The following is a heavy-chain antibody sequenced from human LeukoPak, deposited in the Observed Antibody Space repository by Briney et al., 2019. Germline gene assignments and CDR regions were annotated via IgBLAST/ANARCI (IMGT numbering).Heavy chain of an antibody. CDR2: ISSSSSYI. J-gene: IGHJ4*02. CDR1: GFTFSSYS. Sequence: GGSLRLSCAASGFTFSSYSMNWVRQAPGKGLEWVSSISSSSSYIYYADSVKGRFTISRDNAKNSLYLQMNSLRAEDTALYYCAKDTVYDSSGYYYDYWGQGTLVTVSS. D-gene: IGHD3-22*01. CDR3: AKDTVYDSSGYYYDY. V-gene: IGHV3-21*04.